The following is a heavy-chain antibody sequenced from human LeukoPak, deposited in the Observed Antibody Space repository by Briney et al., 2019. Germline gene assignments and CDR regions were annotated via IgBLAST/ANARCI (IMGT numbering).Heavy chain of an antibody. CDR1: GFTFSSYS. CDR2: ISSSSSYI. V-gene: IGHV3-21*01. CDR3: VKGPGQLVFVRDAFDI. J-gene: IGHJ3*02. Sequence: KPGGSLRLSCAASGFTFSSYSMNWVRQAPGKGLEWVSSISSSSSYIYYADSVKGRFTISRDNAKNSLYLQMNSLRAEDTAVYYCVKGPGQLVFVRDAFDIWGQGTMVTVSS. D-gene: IGHD3-10*01.